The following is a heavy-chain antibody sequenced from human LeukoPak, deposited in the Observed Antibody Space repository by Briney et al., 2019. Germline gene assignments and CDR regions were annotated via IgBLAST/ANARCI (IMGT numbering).Heavy chain of an antibody. CDR2: IITNLAST. Sequence: ASVTVSCKASGSAFSGYTITWVRQAPGQGLEWVGRIITNLASTNYAQKFQGRVTISADDSPSTAYMQLRSLTSEDTAFYYCALAFSGYDRWFPEPPDQWGQGTLVTVSS. CDR3: ALAFSGYDRWFPEPPDQ. J-gene: IGHJ4*02. V-gene: IGHV1-69*13. D-gene: IGHD5-12*01. CDR1: GSAFSGYT.